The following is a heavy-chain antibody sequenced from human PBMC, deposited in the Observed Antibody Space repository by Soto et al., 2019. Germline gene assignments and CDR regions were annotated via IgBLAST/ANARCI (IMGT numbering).Heavy chain of an antibody. CDR1: GYTFSDYY. CDR3: AREPATAKVGGVDC. D-gene: IGHD1-1*01. J-gene: IGHJ4*02. Sequence: QVQLVQSGAEVRKPGASVKVSCKASGYTFSDYYIHWVRQAPVQGLEWLGWINPNSGGTTNAQKCQAGVTMTRHTSITTAYMELSRLRSSDTAVYYCAREPATAKVGGVDCWVQGTLVTVSS. CDR2: INPNSGGT. V-gene: IGHV1-2*02.